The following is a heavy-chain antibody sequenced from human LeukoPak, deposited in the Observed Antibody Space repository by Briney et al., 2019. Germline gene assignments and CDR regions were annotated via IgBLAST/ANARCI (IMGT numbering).Heavy chain of an antibody. CDR1: GYTFTSYG. CDR3: ARDLEYYDYVWGSYRYGY. CDR2: ISAYNGNT. D-gene: IGHD3-16*02. V-gene: IGHV1-18*01. J-gene: IGHJ4*02. Sequence: GASVKVSCKASGYTFTSYGISWVRQAPGHGLEWMGWISAYNGNTNYAQKLQGRVTMTTDTSTSTAYMELRSLRSDDTAVYYCARDLEYYDYVWGSYRYGYWGQGTLVTVSS.